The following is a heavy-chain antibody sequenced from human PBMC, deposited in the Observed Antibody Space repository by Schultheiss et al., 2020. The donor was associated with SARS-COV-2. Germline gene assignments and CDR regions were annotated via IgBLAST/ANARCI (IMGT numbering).Heavy chain of an antibody. D-gene: IGHD3-10*01. CDR2: IYTSGST. Sequence: SETLSLTCTVSGGSISSYYWSWIRQPAGKGLEWIGRIYTSGSTYYNPSLKSRVTISVDTSKNQFSLKLSSVTAADTAVYYCARQRVAGWFDPWGQGTLVTVSS. J-gene: IGHJ5*02. CDR1: GGSISSYY. V-gene: IGHV4-4*07. CDR3: ARQRVAGWFDP.